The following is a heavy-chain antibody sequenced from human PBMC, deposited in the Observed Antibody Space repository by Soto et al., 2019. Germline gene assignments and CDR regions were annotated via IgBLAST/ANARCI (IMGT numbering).Heavy chain of an antibody. Sequence: GGSLRLSCAASGFSFSSSPIHWVRQAPGQGPEWVALISCDRTNKLYADSVKGRFAISRDNAKSTLYLQVDSLRAEDAAVYYCARDRKTASGQHWRVWYIDCWGQGTLVTVSS. CDR2: ISCDRTNK. J-gene: IGHJ4*02. D-gene: IGHD1-1*01. CDR3: ARDRKTASGQHWRVWYIDC. CDR1: GFSFSSSP. V-gene: IGHV3-30*09.